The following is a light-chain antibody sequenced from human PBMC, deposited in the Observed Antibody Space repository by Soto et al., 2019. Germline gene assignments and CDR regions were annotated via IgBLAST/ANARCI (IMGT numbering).Light chain of an antibody. CDR3: SSYTVINTAV. CDR1: SSDVGIYNY. J-gene: IGLJ3*02. CDR2: EVY. Sequence: QSALTQPASVSGSPGQSITISCTGTSSDVGIYNYVSWYQQHPGKAPKLIICEVYNRPSGVSNRFSGSKSGNTASLTISGLRPEDGADYYCSSYTVINTAVFGGGTKVTVL. V-gene: IGLV2-14*01.